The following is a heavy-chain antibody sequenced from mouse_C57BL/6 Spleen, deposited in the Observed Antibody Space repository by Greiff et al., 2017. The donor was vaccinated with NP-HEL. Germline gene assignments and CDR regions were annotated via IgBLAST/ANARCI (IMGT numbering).Heavy chain of an antibody. J-gene: IGHJ1*03. Sequence: QVQLQQPGAELVRPGSSVKLSCKASGYTFTSYWMHWVKQRPIQGLEWIGNIDPSDSETHYNQKFKDKATLTVDKSSSPAYMQLSSLTSEDSAVYYCARSDYYGSSHWYFDVGGTGTTVTVSS. V-gene: IGHV1-52*01. CDR3: ARSDYYGSSHWYFDV. CDR1: GYTFTSYW. D-gene: IGHD1-1*01. CDR2: IDPSDSET.